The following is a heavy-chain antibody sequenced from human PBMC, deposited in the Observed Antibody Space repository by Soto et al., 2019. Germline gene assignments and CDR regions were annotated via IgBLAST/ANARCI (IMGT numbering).Heavy chain of an antibody. V-gene: IGHV1-18*01. D-gene: IGHD4-17*01. CDR2: ISAYNGNT. Sequence: QVQLVQSGAEVKKPGASVKVSCKASGYTFTSYGISWVRQAPGQGLEWMGWISAYNGNTNYAQKLQGRVTMTTDTSTSTAYMELRSLRSDDTAVYYCVREGDDYGDYGSLDFDYWGQGTLVTVSS. CDR3: VREGDDYGDYGSLDFDY. CDR1: GYTFTSYG. J-gene: IGHJ4*02.